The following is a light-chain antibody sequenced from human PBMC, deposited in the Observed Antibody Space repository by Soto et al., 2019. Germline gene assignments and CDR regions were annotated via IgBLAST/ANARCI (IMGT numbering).Light chain of an antibody. CDR1: QSISSW. CDR3: QQYSSGPPLT. Sequence: DIQMTQSPSTLSASVGDRVTITCRASQSISSWLAWYQQKPGKAPKLLIYKTSNLESGVPSRFSGSGSGTEFSLTITSLQPDDFAVYYCQQYSSGPPLTFGGGTKVDIK. CDR2: KTS. J-gene: IGKJ4*01. V-gene: IGKV1-5*03.